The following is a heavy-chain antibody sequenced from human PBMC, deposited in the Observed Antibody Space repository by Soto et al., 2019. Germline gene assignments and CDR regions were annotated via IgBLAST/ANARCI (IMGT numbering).Heavy chain of an antibody. CDR3: TRHTADV. Sequence: EVQVVESGGSLVQPGGSLKLSCAASGFTFSASAMHWVRQASGKGLEWIGRIRSKPNSYATAYAESVKGRFTISRDESKDTAYLQMNSLKTEDAAVYFCTRHTADVWGQGTTVTVSS. CDR2: IRSKPNSYAT. J-gene: IGHJ6*02. V-gene: IGHV3-73*01. CDR1: GFTFSASA.